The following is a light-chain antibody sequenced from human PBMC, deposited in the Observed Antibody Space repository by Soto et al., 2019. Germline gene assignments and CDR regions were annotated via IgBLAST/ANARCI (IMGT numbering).Light chain of an antibody. CDR1: SSNIGSNY. V-gene: IGLV1-47*02. J-gene: IGLJ3*02. Sequence: QSVLTQPPSASGTLGRRVTISCSGSSSNIGSNYVYWYQQLPGTAPKLLIYSNNQRPSGVPDRISGSKSGTSASLAISGLRSEDEADYYCGTWDSSLSAGVFGGGTKFTVL. CDR2: SNN. CDR3: GTWDSSLSAGV.